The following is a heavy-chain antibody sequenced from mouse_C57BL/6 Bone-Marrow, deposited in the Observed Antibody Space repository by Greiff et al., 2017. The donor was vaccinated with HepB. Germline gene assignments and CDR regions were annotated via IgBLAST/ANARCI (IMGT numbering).Heavy chain of an antibody. D-gene: IGHD6-1*01. J-gene: IGHJ2*01. CDR1: GYTFTSYG. Sequence: QVQLQQSGAELARPGASVKLSCKASGYTFTSYGISWVKQRTGQGLEWIGEIYPSSGNTNYNEKFKGKATLTADKSSITAYMELRSLTSEDAAVYFWARVPLYCNFFDYWGQGTTLTVSS. V-gene: IGHV1-81*01. CDR2: IYPSSGNT. CDR3: ARVPLYCNFFDY.